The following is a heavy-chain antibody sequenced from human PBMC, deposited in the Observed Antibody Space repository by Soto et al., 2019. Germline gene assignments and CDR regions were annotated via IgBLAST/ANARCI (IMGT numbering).Heavy chain of an antibody. D-gene: IGHD5-18*01. CDR2: NSWNSGTK. CDR1: GFTFENYA. Sequence: EVQLVDSGGGLVQPGRSLRLSCAASGFTFENYAMHWVRQAPGKGLEWVSSNSWNSGTKGYADSVKGRFTISRDNAKNSLYLQMDSLRPEDTALYYCAKELGGYSYGYELDYWGQGTLVTVSS. V-gene: IGHV3-9*01. J-gene: IGHJ4*02. CDR3: AKELGGYSYGYELDY.